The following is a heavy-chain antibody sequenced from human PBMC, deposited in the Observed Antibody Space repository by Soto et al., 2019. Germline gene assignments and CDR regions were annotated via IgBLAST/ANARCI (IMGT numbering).Heavy chain of an antibody. Sequence: SETLSLTCTVSGGSISSSNYYWGWIRQPPGKGLEWIGIGTIYYSGSTYYNSSLKSRVTISVDTSRNQFSLKLTSVTAADTAVYFCSSVPHYGDTKSDFWGQGTLVTVSS. V-gene: IGHV4-39*01. CDR3: SSVPHYGDTKSDF. J-gene: IGHJ4*02. D-gene: IGHD4-17*01. CDR2: GTIYYSGST. CDR1: GGSISSSNYY.